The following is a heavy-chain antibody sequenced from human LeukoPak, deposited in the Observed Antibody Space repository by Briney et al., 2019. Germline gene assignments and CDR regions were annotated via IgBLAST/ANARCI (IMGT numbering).Heavy chain of an antibody. CDR2: IYHSGST. CDR1: GYSISSGYY. J-gene: IGHJ3*02. Sequence: SETLSLTCTVSGYSISSGYYWGWIRQPPGKGLEWIGSIYHSGSTYYNPSLKSRVTISVDTSKNQFSLKLSSVTAADTAVYYCARGFPGDAFDIWGQGTMVTVSS. CDR3: ARGFPGDAFDI. V-gene: IGHV4-38-2*02. D-gene: IGHD2-21*01.